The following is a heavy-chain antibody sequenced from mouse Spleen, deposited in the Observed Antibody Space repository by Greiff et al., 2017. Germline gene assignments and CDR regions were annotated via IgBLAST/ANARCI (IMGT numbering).Heavy chain of an antibody. CDR3: ARRGYRPFYAMDY. V-gene: IGHV1-18*01. CDR2: INPNNGGT. J-gene: IGHJ4*01. Sequence: EVQLQQSGPELVKPGASVKIPCKASGYTFTDYNMDWVKQSHGKSLEWIGDINPNNGGTIYNQKFKGKATLTVDKSSSTAYMELRSLTSEDTAVYYCARRGYRPFYAMDYWGQGTSVTVSS. CDR1: GYTFTDYN. D-gene: IGHD2-14*01.